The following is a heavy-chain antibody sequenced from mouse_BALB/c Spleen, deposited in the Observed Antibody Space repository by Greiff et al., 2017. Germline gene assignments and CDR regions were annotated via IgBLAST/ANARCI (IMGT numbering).Heavy chain of an antibody. Sequence: EVKLMESGGGLVKPGGSLKLSCAASGFTFSSYTMSWVRQTPEKRLEWVATISSGGSYTYYPDSVKGRFTISRDNAKNTLYLQMSSLKSEDTAMYYCTREYYYGSSYGYFDVWGAGTTVTVSS. CDR1: GFTFSSYT. J-gene: IGHJ1*01. CDR3: TREYYYGSSYGYFDV. CDR2: ISSGGSYT. V-gene: IGHV5-6-4*01. D-gene: IGHD1-1*01.